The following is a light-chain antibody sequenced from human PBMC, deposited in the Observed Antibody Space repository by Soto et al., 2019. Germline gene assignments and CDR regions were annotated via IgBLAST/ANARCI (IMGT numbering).Light chain of an antibody. Sequence: QSALTQPASVSGSPGQSINISCTGTSSDVGGCKYVSWYQQHPGKAPKLMIYDVSNRPSGVSNRFSGSKSGNTASLTISGLQAEDEADYYCNSYTSSSTHNYVFGTGTKLTVL. V-gene: IGLV2-14*03. CDR2: DVS. CDR1: SSDVGGCKY. CDR3: NSYTSSSTHNYV. J-gene: IGLJ1*01.